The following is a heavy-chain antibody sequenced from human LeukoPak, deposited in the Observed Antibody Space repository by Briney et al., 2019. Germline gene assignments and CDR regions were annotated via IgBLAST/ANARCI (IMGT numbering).Heavy chain of an antibody. V-gene: IGHV6-1*01. CDR2: TYYRSKLYN. J-gene: IGHJ3*02. CDR3: ASSSGSSDAFDI. Sequence: SQTLSLTCAISGDIFSSNSAAWSWIRQSPSRGLEWLARTYYRSKLYNDYAVSVESRITINPDTSMNQFSLQLNSVTPEDTAVYYCASSSGSSDAFDIWGQGTMVSVSS. CDR1: GDIFSSNSAA. D-gene: IGHD1-26*01.